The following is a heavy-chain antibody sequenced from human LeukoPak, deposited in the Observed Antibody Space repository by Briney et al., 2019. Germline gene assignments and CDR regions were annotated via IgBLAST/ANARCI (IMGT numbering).Heavy chain of an antibody. CDR2: IYYSGST. Sequence: SETLSLTCTVSGYSISSGYYWGWIRQPPGKGLEWIGYIYYSGSTYYNPSLKSRVTISVDTSKNQFSLKLSSVTAADTAVYYCARVRHGEFDYWGQGTLVTVSS. V-gene: IGHV4-38-2*02. CDR3: ARVRHGEFDY. CDR1: GYSISSGYY. J-gene: IGHJ4*02.